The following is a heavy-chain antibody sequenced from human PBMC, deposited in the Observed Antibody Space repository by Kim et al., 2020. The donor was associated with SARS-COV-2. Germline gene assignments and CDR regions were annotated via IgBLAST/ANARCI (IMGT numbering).Heavy chain of an antibody. Sequence: GGSLRLSCAASGFTFSSYGMHWVRQAPGKGLEWVAVISYDGSNKYYADSVKGRFTISRDNSKNTLYLQMNSLRAEDTAVYYCAKDLAAGGFDPWGQGTLVTVSS. CDR1: GFTFSSYG. D-gene: IGHD6-13*01. J-gene: IGHJ5*02. CDR3: AKDLAAGGFDP. V-gene: IGHV3-30*18. CDR2: ISYDGSNK.